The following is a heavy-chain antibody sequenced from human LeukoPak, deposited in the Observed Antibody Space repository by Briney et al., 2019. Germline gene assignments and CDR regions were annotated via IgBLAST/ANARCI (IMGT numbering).Heavy chain of an antibody. J-gene: IGHJ4*02. CDR1: GYTFTGYY. V-gene: IGHV1-2*04. D-gene: IGHD3-22*01. Sequence: GASVKVSCKASGYTFTGYYMHWVRQAPGQGLEWMGWINPNSGGTNYAQKFQGWVTMTRDTSISTAYMELGRLRSDDTAVYYCARERDYDSSGLDYWGQGTLVTVSS. CDR3: ARERDYDSSGLDY. CDR2: INPNSGGT.